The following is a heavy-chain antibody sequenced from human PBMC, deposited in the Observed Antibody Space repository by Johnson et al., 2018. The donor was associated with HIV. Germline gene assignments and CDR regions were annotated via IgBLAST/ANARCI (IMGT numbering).Heavy chain of an antibody. D-gene: IGHD4-11*01. J-gene: IGHJ3*02. V-gene: IGHV3-13*05. Sequence: VQLVESGGGLVQPGGSLRLSCAPSGFSVSSHDMHWVRQVRGKGLEWVAGIGSAGEPYYPGSVKGRFTISRENAHNSLFLQMNSLRGEDTAVYYCVREAYRDYRDSIDIWGQGTMVTVSS. CDR3: VREAYRDYRDSIDI. CDR1: GFSVSSHD. CDR2: IGSAGEP.